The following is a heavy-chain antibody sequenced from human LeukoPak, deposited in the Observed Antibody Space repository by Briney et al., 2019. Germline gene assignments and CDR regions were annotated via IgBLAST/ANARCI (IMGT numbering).Heavy chain of an antibody. Sequence: GGSLRLSCAASRFTFSSYSMNWVRQAPGKGLEWVSSISSSSSYIYYADSVKGRFTISRDNAKNSLYLQMNSLRAEDTAVYYCARERYCSSTSCSYFDYWGQGTLVTVSS. D-gene: IGHD2-2*01. CDR2: ISSSSSYI. J-gene: IGHJ4*02. CDR3: ARERYCSSTSCSYFDY. CDR1: RFTFSSYS. V-gene: IGHV3-21*01.